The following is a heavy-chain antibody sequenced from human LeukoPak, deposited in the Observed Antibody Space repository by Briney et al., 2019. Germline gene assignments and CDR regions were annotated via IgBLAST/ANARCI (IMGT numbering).Heavy chain of an antibody. Sequence: SETLSLTCAVYGGSFSGYYWSWIRQPPGKGLEWIGEINHSGSTNYNPSLKSRVTISVDTSKNQFSLKLSSVTAADTAVYYCAREAAYYDILTGSTDPLYYYGMDVWGQGTTVTVSS. D-gene: IGHD3-9*01. V-gene: IGHV4-34*01. J-gene: IGHJ6*02. CDR2: INHSGST. CDR3: AREAAYYDILTGSTDPLYYYGMDV. CDR1: GGSFSGYY.